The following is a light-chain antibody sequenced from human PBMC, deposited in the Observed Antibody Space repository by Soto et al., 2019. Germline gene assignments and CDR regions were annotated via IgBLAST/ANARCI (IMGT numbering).Light chain of an antibody. CDR3: QQYNNWPRT. CDR2: GAS. J-gene: IGKJ2*01. CDR1: QSVSSN. V-gene: IGKV3-15*01. Sequence: EIEMTQSPATLSVSPGERATLSCRASQSVSSNLAWYQQKPGQAPRLLIYGASTRATGIPARFSGSGSGTAFTLTISSLQSEDFAVYYCQQYNNWPRTFGQGTKLEIK.